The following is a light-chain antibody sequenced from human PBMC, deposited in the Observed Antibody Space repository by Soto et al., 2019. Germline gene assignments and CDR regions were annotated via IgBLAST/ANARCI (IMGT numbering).Light chain of an antibody. CDR1: NIGSKS. Sequence: SYELTQPLSVSVALGQTARITCGGHNIGSKSVHWYQQRPGQAPVLIIYRDTNRPSGIPERFSGSNSGNTATLTLSRAQVGDEADYFCHAWDSNTVVFGGGTQLTV. CDR3: HAWDSNTVV. CDR2: RDT. J-gene: IGLJ2*01. V-gene: IGLV3-9*01.